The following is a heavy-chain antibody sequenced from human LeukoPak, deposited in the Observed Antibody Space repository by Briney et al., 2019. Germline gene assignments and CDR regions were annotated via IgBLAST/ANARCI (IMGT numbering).Heavy chain of an antibody. J-gene: IGHJ6*02. CDR3: AKEEYSTRYYYYGMDV. CDR1: GFTFSSYA. D-gene: IGHD2-2*01. V-gene: IGHV3-23*01. Sequence: QPGGSLRLSCADSGFTFSSYAMIWVRQAPGKGLEWVSAISGGGDSTFYADSVKGRFTISRDNSKNTLYLQMSSLRAEDTAIYYCAKEEYSTRYYYYGMDVWGQGTTVTVSS. CDR2: ISGGGDST.